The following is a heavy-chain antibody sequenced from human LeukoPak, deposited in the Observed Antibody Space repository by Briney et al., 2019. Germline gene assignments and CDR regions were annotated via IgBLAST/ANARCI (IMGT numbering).Heavy chain of an antibody. V-gene: IGHV3-23*01. Sequence: GGSLRLSCAASGFAFSSYAMSWVRQAPGKGLEWVSAISGSGGSTYYADSVKGRFTISRDNSKNTLYLQMNRLRAEDTAVYYCAYLSGSTGGYWGQGTLVTVSS. CDR1: GFAFSSYA. D-gene: IGHD1-26*01. CDR3: AYLSGSTGGY. J-gene: IGHJ4*02. CDR2: ISGSGGST.